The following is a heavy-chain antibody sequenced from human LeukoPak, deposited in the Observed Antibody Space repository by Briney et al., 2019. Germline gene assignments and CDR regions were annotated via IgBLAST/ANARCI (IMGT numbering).Heavy chain of an antibody. CDR1: GFTFSSYS. CDR2: ISSSSSYI. Sequence: KPGGSLRLSCAASGFTFSSYSMNWVRQAPGKGLEWVSSISSSSSYIYYADSVKGRFTISRDNAKNSLYPQMNSLRAEDTAVYYCARAEYCSSTSCYTGAFDIWGQGTMVTVSS. CDR3: ARAEYCSSTSCYTGAFDI. J-gene: IGHJ3*02. D-gene: IGHD2-2*02. V-gene: IGHV3-21*01.